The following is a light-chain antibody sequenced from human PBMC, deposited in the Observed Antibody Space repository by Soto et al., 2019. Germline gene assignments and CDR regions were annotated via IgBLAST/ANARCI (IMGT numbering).Light chain of an antibody. J-gene: IGKJ3*01. CDR3: QQYYSIPFS. CDR1: QSGLSSSNNKNY. Sequence: DIVMTQSPDSLGVSLGERATINCKSSQSGLSSSNNKNYLAWYQQKPGQPPKLLVYWASTRESGVPDRFSGSGSGTEFTLTISSLQAEDVAVYYCQQYYSIPFSFGPGPKVDI. V-gene: IGKV4-1*01. CDR2: WAS.